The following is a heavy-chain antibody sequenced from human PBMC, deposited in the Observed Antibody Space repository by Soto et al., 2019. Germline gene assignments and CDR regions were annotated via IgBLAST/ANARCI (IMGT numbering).Heavy chain of an antibody. CDR3: ARPDTGIRTGYMDV. Sequence: PSETLSLTCTVSGGSISSSSYYWGWIRQPPGKGLEWIGSIYYSGSTYYNPSLKSRVTISVDTSKNQFSLKLSSVTAADTAVYYCARPDTGIRTGYMDVWGKGTTVTVSS. CDR1: GGSISSSSYY. V-gene: IGHV4-39*01. J-gene: IGHJ6*03. CDR2: IYYSGST.